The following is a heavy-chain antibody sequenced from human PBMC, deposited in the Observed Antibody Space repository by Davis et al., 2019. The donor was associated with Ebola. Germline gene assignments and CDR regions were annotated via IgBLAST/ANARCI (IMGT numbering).Heavy chain of an antibody. V-gene: IGHV3-73*01. D-gene: IGHD3-3*01. Sequence: GESLKISCAASGFTFSGSAMHCVRQASGKGLEWVGRIRSKANSYATAYAASVKGRFTISRDDSKNTAYLQMNSLKTEDTAVYYCTSFVETDYWGQGTLVTVSS. J-gene: IGHJ4*02. CDR3: TSFVETDY. CDR2: IRSKANSYAT. CDR1: GFTFSGSA.